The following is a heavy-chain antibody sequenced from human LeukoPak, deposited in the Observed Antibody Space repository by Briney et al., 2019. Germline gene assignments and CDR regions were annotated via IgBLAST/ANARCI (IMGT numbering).Heavy chain of an antibody. J-gene: IGHJ4*02. V-gene: IGHV3-21*01. D-gene: IGHD3-10*01. CDR1: GFTFSSYS. Sequence: GGSLRLSCAASGFTFSSYSMNWVRQAPGKGLEWVSSISSSSSYIYYADSVKGRFTISRDNAKNSLYPQMNSLRAEDTAVYYCARGNGSGSFDYWGQGTLVTVSS. CDR2: ISSSSSYI. CDR3: ARGNGSGSFDY.